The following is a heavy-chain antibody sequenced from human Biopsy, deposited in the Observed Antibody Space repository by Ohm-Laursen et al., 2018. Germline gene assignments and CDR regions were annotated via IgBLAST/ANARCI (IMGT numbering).Heavy chain of an antibody. CDR3: ARDRGYYSDRTVPGYFDL. J-gene: IGHJ2*01. Sequence: SDTLSLTCTVSGDSIARYYWSWIRQPPGKGLEWIGYVYYTGSTDYNPSLQSRVTISVDTSKNHFSLRLRSVTPADTAIYCARDRGYYSDRTVPGYFDLWGRGTLVTVSS. CDR2: VYYTGST. CDR1: GDSIARYY. D-gene: IGHD3-22*01. V-gene: IGHV4-59*01.